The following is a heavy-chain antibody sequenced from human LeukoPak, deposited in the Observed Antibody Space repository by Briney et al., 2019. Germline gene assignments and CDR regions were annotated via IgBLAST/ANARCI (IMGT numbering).Heavy chain of an antibody. CDR3: ARDLNGVIDY. CDR2: NNPNSGGT. Sequence: GASVKVSCKPSGYTFTANFMHWVRQAPGQGLEWMGWNNPNSGGTNYAQNFQGRVTMTRDTSINTVYMELSRLRFDDTDVYYCARDLNGVIDYWGQGTLVTVSS. V-gene: IGHV1-2*02. CDR1: GYTFTANF. J-gene: IGHJ4*02. D-gene: IGHD2-8*01.